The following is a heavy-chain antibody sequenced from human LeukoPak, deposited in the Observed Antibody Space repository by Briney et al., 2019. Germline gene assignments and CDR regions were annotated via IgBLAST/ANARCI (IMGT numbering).Heavy chain of an antibody. J-gene: IGHJ4*02. Sequence: SEPLSLTCAVYGGAFSGYYWSWIRQPPGKGLEWIGEINHSGSTDYNPSLKSRVTMSVDTSKNQFSLRLSSVTAADTAVYYCARKNITMIKGTLFDYWGQGILVTVSS. CDR3: ARKNITMIKGTLFDY. CDR2: INHSGST. D-gene: IGHD3-22*01. CDR1: GGAFSGYY. V-gene: IGHV4-34*01.